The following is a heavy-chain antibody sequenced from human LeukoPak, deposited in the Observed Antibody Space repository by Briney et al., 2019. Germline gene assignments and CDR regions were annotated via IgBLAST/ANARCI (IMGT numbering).Heavy chain of an antibody. CDR2: INHSGST. Sequence: PSETLSLTCAVYGGSFSGYYWSWIRQPPGKGLEWIGEINHSGSTNYNPSLKSRVTISVDTSKNQFSLKLSSVTAADTAVYYCARGSEYEYYFDYWGQGTLVTVSS. J-gene: IGHJ4*02. CDR3: ARGSEYEYYFDY. V-gene: IGHV4-34*01. CDR1: GGSFSGYY. D-gene: IGHD2-2*01.